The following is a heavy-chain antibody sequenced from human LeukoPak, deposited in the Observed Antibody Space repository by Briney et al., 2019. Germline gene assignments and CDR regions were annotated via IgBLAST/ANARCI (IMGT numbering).Heavy chain of an antibody. CDR2: IYHSGST. CDR3: ARRGLVVVAATPDYYFDY. D-gene: IGHD2-15*01. CDR1: GGSFRCYY. V-gene: IGHV4-34*01. J-gene: IGHJ4*02. Sequence: SEPLPLTCAVCGGSFRCYYWSWIRQPPGKGLEWIGEIYHSGSTNYNPSLKSRVTISVDTSKNQFSLKLSSVTAADTAVYYCARRGLVVVAATPDYYFDYWGQGTLVTVSS.